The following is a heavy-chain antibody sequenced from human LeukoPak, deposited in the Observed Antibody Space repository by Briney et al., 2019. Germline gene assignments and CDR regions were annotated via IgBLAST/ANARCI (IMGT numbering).Heavy chain of an antibody. CDR3: AGLRFPYYGDYVLDY. Sequence: ASVKVSCKASGYTFTGYYMHWVRQAPGQGLEWMGWINPNSGGTNYAQKFQGRVTITADKSTSTAYMELSSLRSEDTAVYYCAGLRFPYYGDYVLDYWGQGTLVTVSS. CDR1: GYTFTGYY. V-gene: IGHV1-2*02. CDR2: INPNSGGT. D-gene: IGHD4-17*01. J-gene: IGHJ4*02.